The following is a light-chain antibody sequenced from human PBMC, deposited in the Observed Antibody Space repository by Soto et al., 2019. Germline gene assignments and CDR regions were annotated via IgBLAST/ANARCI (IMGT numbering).Light chain of an antibody. CDR1: SGDVGGYNY. V-gene: IGLV2-14*03. Sequence: QSVLTQPASVSGSPGQLITISCTGTSGDVGGYNYVFWYQQTPGNGPKLLIFDVSSRPSGVSNRFSASKSGNTASLTISGLQAEDEADYYCSSYTTSITHVFGTGTKVTVL. CDR2: DVS. J-gene: IGLJ1*01. CDR3: SSYTTSITHV.